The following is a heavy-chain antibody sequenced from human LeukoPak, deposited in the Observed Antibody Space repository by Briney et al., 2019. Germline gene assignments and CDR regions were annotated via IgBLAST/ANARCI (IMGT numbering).Heavy chain of an antibody. Sequence: SETLSLTCTVSGYYISSGYYWGWIRQPPGKGLEWIGSIYHSGSTYYNPSLKSRVTISVDTSKNQFSLKLSSVTAADTAVYYCARDRYIFAGPEAYYYMDVWGKGTTVTISS. D-gene: IGHD3-16*02. CDR3: ARDRYIFAGPEAYYYMDV. V-gene: IGHV4-38-2*02. J-gene: IGHJ6*03. CDR1: GYYISSGYY. CDR2: IYHSGST.